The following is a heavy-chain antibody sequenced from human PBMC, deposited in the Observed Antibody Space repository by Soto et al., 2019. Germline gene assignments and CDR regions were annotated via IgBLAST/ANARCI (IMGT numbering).Heavy chain of an antibody. J-gene: IGHJ6*02. D-gene: IGHD4-17*01. CDR1: GFTFSSYA. CDR3: AKLQGLHYYYYGMDV. V-gene: IGHV3-23*01. Sequence: GGSLRLSCAASGFTFSSYAMSWIRQAPGKGLEWVSAISGSGGSTYYADSVKGRFTISRDNSKNTLYLQMNSLRAEDTAVYYCAKLQGLHYYYYGMDVWGQGTTVTVS. CDR2: ISGSGGST.